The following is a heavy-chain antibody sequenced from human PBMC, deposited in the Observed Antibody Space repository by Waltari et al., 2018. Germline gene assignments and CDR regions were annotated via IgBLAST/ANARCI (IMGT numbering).Heavy chain of an antibody. CDR3: ARDFGWTGSVTGY. CDR2: IYSGGST. D-gene: IGHD2-21*02. CDR1: GFTVSSNY. V-gene: IGHV3-53*01. J-gene: IGHJ4*02. Sequence: EVQLVESGGGLIQPGGSLRLSCAASGFTVSSNYMSWVRQAPGKGLEWVAVIYSGGSTYYADSVKGRFTISRDNSKNTLYLQMNSLRAEDTAVYYCARDFGWTGSVTGYWGQGTLVTVSS.